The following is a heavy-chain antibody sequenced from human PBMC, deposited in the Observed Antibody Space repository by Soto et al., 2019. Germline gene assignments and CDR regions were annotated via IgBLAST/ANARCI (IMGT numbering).Heavy chain of an antibody. J-gene: IGHJ5*02. CDR2: ISGSGGST. V-gene: IGHV3-23*01. Sequence: EVQVLESGGGMVQPGGSLRLSCAASGFTFSSYAMSWVRQAPGKGLEWVSGISGSGGSTYYADSVKGRFTISRDNSKNTLYLQMNSLRAEDTAVYYCAQAMVKNWFDPWGQGTLVTVSS. D-gene: IGHD5-18*01. CDR3: AQAMVKNWFDP. CDR1: GFTFSSYA.